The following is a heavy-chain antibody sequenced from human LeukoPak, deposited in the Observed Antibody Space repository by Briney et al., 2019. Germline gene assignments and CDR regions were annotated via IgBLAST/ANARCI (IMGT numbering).Heavy chain of an antibody. J-gene: IGHJ4*02. CDR2: ISSNNRYI. D-gene: IGHD1-26*01. Sequence: KPGGSLRLSCAASGFTFSTYSMNWVRQAPGKGLEWVSSISSNNRYIYYADSVKGRFAISRDNAKNSLYPQMNSLRDEDTAVYYCASSGSYRFDYWGQGTLVTVSS. V-gene: IGHV3-21*01. CDR3: ASSGSYRFDY. CDR1: GFTFSTYS.